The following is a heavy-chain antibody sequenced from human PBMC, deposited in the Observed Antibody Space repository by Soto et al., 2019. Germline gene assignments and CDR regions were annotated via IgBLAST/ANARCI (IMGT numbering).Heavy chain of an antibody. V-gene: IGHV3-11*03. CDR3: ARSGDNYNVLDY. CDR1: GFTLIDHY. D-gene: IGHD3-10*02. J-gene: IGHJ4*02. CDR2: SSNSGTFT. Sequence: PGRSLSLSCAASGFTLIDHYMSWIRQAPGKGLEWISFSSNSGTFTKYADSVKGRFTISRDNAKNSLYLQINSLRGEDTAIYFCARSGDNYNVLDYWGPGTPVTVSS.